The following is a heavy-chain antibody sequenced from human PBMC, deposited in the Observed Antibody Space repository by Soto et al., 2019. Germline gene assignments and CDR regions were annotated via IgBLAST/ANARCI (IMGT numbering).Heavy chain of an antibody. Sequence: QVQLQESGPGLVKPSQTLSLTCTVSGGSISSGGYYWSWIRQHPGKGLEWIGYIYYSGSTYYNPSVKSRVTISVDTSTNQFSLKLSTVTAADTAVYYCARYCSGGSCNPNNFDYWGQGTLVTVSS. V-gene: IGHV4-31*03. CDR2: IYYSGST. J-gene: IGHJ4*02. CDR1: GGSISSGGYY. D-gene: IGHD2-15*01. CDR3: ARYCSGGSCNPNNFDY.